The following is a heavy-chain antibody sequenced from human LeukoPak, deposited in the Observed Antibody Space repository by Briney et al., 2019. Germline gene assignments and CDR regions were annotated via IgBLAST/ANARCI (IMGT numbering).Heavy chain of an antibody. CDR2: IYYTGTT. CDR3: ARSRDGYNYHYFDN. CDR1: GGSISNYY. D-gene: IGHD5-24*01. J-gene: IGHJ4*02. V-gene: IGHV4-59*01. Sequence: SETLSLTCTVSGGSISNYYWSWIRQPPGKGLEWVGYIYYTGTTKYNPSLESRVTISLDTPKNQFSLKLSSVTAADTAVYHCARSRDGYNYHYFDNWGQGTLVIVSS.